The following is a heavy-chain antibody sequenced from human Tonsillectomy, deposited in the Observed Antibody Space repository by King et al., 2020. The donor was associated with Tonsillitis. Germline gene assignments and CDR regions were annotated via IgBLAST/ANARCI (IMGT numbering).Heavy chain of an antibody. CDR3: AAHVMVRGVISYYYYMDV. V-gene: IGHV1-58*02. Sequence: QLVESGPEVKKPGTSVKVSCKASGFTFTNSAMQWVRQARGQRLEWIGWIVVGSGNTIYAQKFHERVTITRDMSTSTAYMELSSLRSEDTAVYYCAAHVMVRGVISYYYYMDVWGKGTTVTVSS. CDR1: GFTFTNSA. CDR2: IVVGSGNT. J-gene: IGHJ6*03. D-gene: IGHD3-10*01.